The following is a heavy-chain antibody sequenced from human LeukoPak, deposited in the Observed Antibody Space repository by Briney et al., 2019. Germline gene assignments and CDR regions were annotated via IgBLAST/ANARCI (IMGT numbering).Heavy chain of an antibody. CDR3: ARAFS. Sequence: GGSLRLSCAASGFAVSSNYMSWVRQTPGKGLEWVSLIYSGGSTYYADSVKGRFTISRDNAKNSLYLQMNSLRAEDTAVYYCARAFSWGQGTLVTVSS. V-gene: IGHV3-53*01. J-gene: IGHJ5*02. D-gene: IGHD3-16*01. CDR2: IYSGGST. CDR1: GFAVSSNY.